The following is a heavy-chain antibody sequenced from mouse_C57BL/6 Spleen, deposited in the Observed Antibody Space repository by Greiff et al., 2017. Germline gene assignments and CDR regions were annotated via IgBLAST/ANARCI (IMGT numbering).Heavy chain of an antibody. CDR1: GYTFTSYW. J-gene: IGHJ3*01. CDR3: ARELRGFAY. Sequence: QVQLQQPGAELVKPGASVMLSCKASGYTFTSYWMHWVTQRPGRGLEWIGWIDPNSGGTKYTEKYKSKATLTVDKPSSTAYMQLSSLTSEDSAVYYCARELRGFAYWGQGTLVTVSA. V-gene: IGHV1-72*01. CDR2: IDPNSGGT.